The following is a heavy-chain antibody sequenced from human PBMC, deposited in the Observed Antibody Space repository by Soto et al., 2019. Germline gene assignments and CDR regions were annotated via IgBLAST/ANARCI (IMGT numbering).Heavy chain of an antibody. Sequence: LQLQESGPGLVKPSETLSLTCTVSGGSISSSSYYWGWIRQPPGKGLEWIGSIYYSGSTYYNPSLKSRVTISVDTSKNQFSLKLSSVTAADTAVYYCARRGYYDFWSGYYTLSYFDYWGQGTLVTVSS. CDR2: IYYSGST. D-gene: IGHD3-3*01. CDR1: GGSISSSSYY. J-gene: IGHJ4*02. V-gene: IGHV4-39*01. CDR3: ARRGYYDFWSGYYTLSYFDY.